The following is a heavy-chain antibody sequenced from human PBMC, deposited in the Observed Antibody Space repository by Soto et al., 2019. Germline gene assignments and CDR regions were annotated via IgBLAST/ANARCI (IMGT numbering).Heavy chain of an antibody. Sequence: SETLSLTCTVSGGSISSSSYYWGWIRQPPGRGLEWIGSIYYSGSTYYNPSLKSRVTISVDTSKNQFSLKLSSVTAADTAVYYCATNYAYYYYGMDVWGQGTTVTVSS. V-gene: IGHV4-39*01. D-gene: IGHD4-4*01. CDR2: IYYSGST. J-gene: IGHJ6*02. CDR3: ATNYAYYYYGMDV. CDR1: GGSISSSSYY.